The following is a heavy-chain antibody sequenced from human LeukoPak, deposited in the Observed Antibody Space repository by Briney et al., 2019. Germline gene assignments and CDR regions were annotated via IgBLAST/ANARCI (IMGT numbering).Heavy chain of an antibody. V-gene: IGHV5-51*01. CDR2: IYPGDSDT. CDR3: ARHPHDSSGYYDY. D-gene: IGHD3-22*01. J-gene: IGHJ4*02. Sequence: GESLKISCKGSGYSFTSYWIGWVRQMPGKGLEWMGIIYPGDSDTRYSPSFQGQVTISADKSIGTAYLQWSSLKASDTAMYYCARHPHDSSGYYDYWGQGTLVTVSS. CDR1: GYSFTSYW.